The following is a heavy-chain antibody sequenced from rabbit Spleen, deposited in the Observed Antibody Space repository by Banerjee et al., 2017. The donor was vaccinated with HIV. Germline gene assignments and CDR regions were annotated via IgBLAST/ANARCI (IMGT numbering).Heavy chain of an antibody. CDR3: ARDTGSSFSSYGVDL. CDR1: GFSFSDRDV. J-gene: IGHJ6*01. V-gene: IGHV1S45*01. D-gene: IGHD8-1*01. Sequence: QEQLVESGGGLVQPEGSLTLTCKASGFSFSDRDVMCWVRQAPGKGLEWIACIDTGSSGFTYSATWAKGRFTCSKTSSTTVTLQMTSLTVADTATYFCARDTGSSFSSYGVDLWGPGTLVTVS. CDR2: IDTGSSGFT.